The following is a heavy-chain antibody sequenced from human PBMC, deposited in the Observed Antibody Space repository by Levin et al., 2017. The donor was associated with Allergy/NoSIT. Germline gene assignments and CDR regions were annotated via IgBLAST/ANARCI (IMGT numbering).Heavy chain of an antibody. CDR1: GFTLSSFG. V-gene: IGHV3-48*01. CDR3: ARDSQRIADF. J-gene: IGHJ4*02. Sequence: GGSLRLSCAASGFTLSSFGMNWFRQTPEKGLEWVSYITSRGDNTYYADSVKGRLTVSRDIVKNSLFLQMNSLRADDTAVYYCARDSQRIADFWGQGTLVTVSS. D-gene: IGHD1-1*01. CDR2: ITSRGDNT.